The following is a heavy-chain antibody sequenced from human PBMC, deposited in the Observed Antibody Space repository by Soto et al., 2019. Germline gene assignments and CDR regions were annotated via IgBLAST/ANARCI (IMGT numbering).Heavy chain of an antibody. J-gene: IGHJ6*02. CDR3: ARDTRHYTPHSPGGGFGELPRRKSYYYYYGMDV. D-gene: IGHD3-10*01. CDR1: GGTFSSYA. V-gene: IGHV1-69*13. Sequence: WASVKVSCKASGGTFSSYAISWVRQAPGQGLEWMGGIIPIFGTANYAQKFQGRVTITADESTSTAYMELSSLRSEDTAVYYCARDTRHYTPHSPGGGFGELPRRKSYYYYYGMDVWGQGTTVTVSS. CDR2: IIPIFGTA.